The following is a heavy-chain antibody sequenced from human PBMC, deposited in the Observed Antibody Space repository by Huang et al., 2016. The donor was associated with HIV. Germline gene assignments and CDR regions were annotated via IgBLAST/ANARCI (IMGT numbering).Heavy chain of an antibody. CDR2: IMVNKDNT. Sequence: QVHLVQSGAEVKKPGASVTVSCKASGYRFSNFGISWVRQALGQGLEGMGWIMVNKDNTNYARKLQGRVTMTTDTSTSKAYMDLRSLRSDDTAVYYCVVDDTSGYYSSDYWGQGTLVTVSS. V-gene: IGHV1-18*04. CDR1: GYRFSNFG. CDR3: VVDDTSGYYSSDY. J-gene: IGHJ4*01. D-gene: IGHD3-22*01.